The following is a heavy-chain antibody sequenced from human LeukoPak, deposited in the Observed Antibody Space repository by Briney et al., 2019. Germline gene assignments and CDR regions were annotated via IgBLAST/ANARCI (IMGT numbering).Heavy chain of an antibody. J-gene: IGHJ5*02. CDR3: ARGRAAGTTTPRRYNWFDP. CDR2: INHSGST. Sequence: SETLSLTCAVYGGSFSGYYWSWVRQPPGKGLEWIGEINHSGSTNYNPSLKSRVTISVDTSKNQFSLKLSSVTAADTAVYYCARGRAAGTTTPRRYNWFDPWGQGTLVTVSS. CDR1: GGSFSGYY. V-gene: IGHV4-34*01. D-gene: IGHD6-13*01.